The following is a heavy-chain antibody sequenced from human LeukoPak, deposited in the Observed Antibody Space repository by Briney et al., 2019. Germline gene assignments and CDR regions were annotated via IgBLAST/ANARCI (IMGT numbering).Heavy chain of an antibody. Sequence: GGSLRLSCAASGFTFSDYYMSWIRQAPGEGLEWVSYISSSSSYTNYADSVKGRFTISRDNAKNSLYLQMNSLRAEDTAVYYCARDLVAAAGPGSMDVWGQGTTVTVSS. CDR1: GFTFSDYY. D-gene: IGHD6-13*01. V-gene: IGHV3-11*05. J-gene: IGHJ6*02. CDR3: ARDLVAAAGPGSMDV. CDR2: ISSSSSYT.